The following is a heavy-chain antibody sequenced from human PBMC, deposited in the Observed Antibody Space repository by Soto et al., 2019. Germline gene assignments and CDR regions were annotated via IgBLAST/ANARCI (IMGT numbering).Heavy chain of an antibody. CDR3: ARDRLKGYLDY. Sequence: QVQLQESGPGLVKPSQTLSLTCTVSGGSFSSGGYYWTWIRQHPGKGLEWIGCIYSSGTTYYNPSXTXXITISVDTSKRQFSLKLNSVTAADTAVYYCARDRLKGYLDYWGQGTLVTVSS. J-gene: IGHJ4*02. CDR1: GGSFSSGGYY. D-gene: IGHD3-22*01. CDR2: IYSSGTT. V-gene: IGHV4-31*03.